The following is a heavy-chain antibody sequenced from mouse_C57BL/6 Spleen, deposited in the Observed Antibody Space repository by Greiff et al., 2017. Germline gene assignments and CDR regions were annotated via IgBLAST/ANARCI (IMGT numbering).Heavy chain of an antibody. J-gene: IGHJ2*01. CDR3: ARQRTGEYFDY. CDR1: GFTFSSYG. CDR2: FSSGGSYI. D-gene: IGHD4-1*01. Sequence: EVQRVESGGDLVKPGGSLKLSCAASGFTFSSYGLSWVRQTPDKRLEWVATFSSGGSYIFYTDSVQGRFTFSSDDAKNTMYLQMSSLKSEDTAMYYCARQRTGEYFDYWGQGTALTVSA. V-gene: IGHV5-6*01.